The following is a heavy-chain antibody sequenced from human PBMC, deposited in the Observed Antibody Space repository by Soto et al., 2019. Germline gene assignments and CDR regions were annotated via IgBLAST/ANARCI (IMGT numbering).Heavy chain of an antibody. D-gene: IGHD1-1*01. CDR1: GFTFSSYA. V-gene: IGHV3-23*01. Sequence: PGGSLRLSCAASGFTFSSYAMNWVRQAPGEGLEWLSGISGSGDSTYYADSVKGRFTISRDNSKDTLFLQMNSLRAEDTAVYYCARYNWGAMGAFDIWGQGTMVTVS. CDR2: ISGSGDST. CDR3: ARYNWGAMGAFDI. J-gene: IGHJ3*02.